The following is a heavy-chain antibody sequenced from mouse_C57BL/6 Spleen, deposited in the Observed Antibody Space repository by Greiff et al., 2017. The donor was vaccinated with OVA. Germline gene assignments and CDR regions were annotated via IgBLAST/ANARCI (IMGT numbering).Heavy chain of an antibody. J-gene: IGHJ2*01. CDR1: GFTFTDYY. V-gene: IGHV7-3*03. CDR2: IRNKANGYTT. D-gene: IGHD3-2*02. Sequence: EVQRVESGGGLVQPGGSLSLSCAASGFTFTDYYMSWVRQPPGKALEWLGFIRNKANGYTTEYSASVKGRFTISRDNSQSILYLQMNALRAEDSATYYCAKTPQGFYFDYWGQGTTLTVSS. CDR3: AKTPQGFYFDY.